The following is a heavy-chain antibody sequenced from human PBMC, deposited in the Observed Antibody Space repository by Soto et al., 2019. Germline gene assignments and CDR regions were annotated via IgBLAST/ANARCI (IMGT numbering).Heavy chain of an antibody. D-gene: IGHD2-15*01. Sequence: EVQLLDSGGGLVQPGGSLRLSCAASGFTFSHYGMTWVRQAPGKGLEWVSSISGSGGGTYYADSVKGRFTISRDNSKNTLYLQINSLSAEDTAVYYCAKDQGYYYYMDVWGKGTTVTVSS. CDR1: GFTFSHYG. CDR2: ISGSGGGT. J-gene: IGHJ6*03. V-gene: IGHV3-23*01. CDR3: AKDQGYYYYMDV.